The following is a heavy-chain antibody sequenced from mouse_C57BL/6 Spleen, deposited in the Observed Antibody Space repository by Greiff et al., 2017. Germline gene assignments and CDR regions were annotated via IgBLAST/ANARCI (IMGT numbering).Heavy chain of an antibody. Sequence: DVMLVESEGGLVQPGSSMKLSCTASGFTFSDYYMAWVRQVPEKGLEWVANINYDGSSTYYLDSLKSRFIISRDNAKNILYLQMSSLKSEDTATYYCARGDDYNYAMDYWGQGTSVTVSS. D-gene: IGHD2-4*01. CDR3: ARGDDYNYAMDY. CDR2: INYDGSST. V-gene: IGHV5-16*01. CDR1: GFTFSDYY. J-gene: IGHJ4*01.